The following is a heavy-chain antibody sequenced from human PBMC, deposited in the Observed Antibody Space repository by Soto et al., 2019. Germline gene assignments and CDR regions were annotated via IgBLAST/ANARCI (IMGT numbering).Heavy chain of an antibody. CDR2: ISSSGDTI. J-gene: IGHJ6*03. Sequence: PGGSLRLSCAASGFTFSSYSMNWVRQAPGKGLEWVSDISSSGDTIYYADSVKGRFTISRDNAKNSLYLQMNCLRAEDTAAYYCARNTYMDVWGKGTTDTVSS. V-gene: IGHV3-48*01. CDR1: GFTFSSYS. CDR3: ARNTYMDV.